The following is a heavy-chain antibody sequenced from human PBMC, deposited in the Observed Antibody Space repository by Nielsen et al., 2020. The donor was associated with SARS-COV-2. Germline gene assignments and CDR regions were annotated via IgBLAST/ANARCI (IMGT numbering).Heavy chain of an antibody. CDR2: INHSGST. CDR3: ARVGLYCSSTSCYSDAFDI. CDR1: GGSFSGYY. V-gene: IGHV4-34*01. D-gene: IGHD2-2*01. Sequence: SETLSLTCAVYGGSFSGYYWSWICQPPGKGLEWIGEINHSGSTNYNPSLKSRVTISVDTSKNQFSLKLSSVTAADTAVYYCARVGLYCSSTSCYSDAFDIWGQGTMVTVSS. J-gene: IGHJ3*02.